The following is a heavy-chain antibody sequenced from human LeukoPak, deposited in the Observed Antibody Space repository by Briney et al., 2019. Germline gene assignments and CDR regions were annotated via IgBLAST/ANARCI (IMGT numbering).Heavy chain of an antibody. J-gene: IGHJ4*02. CDR1: EYMITNYY. D-gene: IGHD5-12*01. CDR2: INPSGDST. Sequence: ASVKVSCQASEYMITNYYVHWVRQAPGQELEWVGIINPSGDSTTYAQKFQGRVTMTRDTSTSTVYMELSSLRSEDTAVYYCARHEYSGSVPFDYRGQGTLVTVSS. V-gene: IGHV1-46*01. CDR3: ARHEYSGSVPFDY.